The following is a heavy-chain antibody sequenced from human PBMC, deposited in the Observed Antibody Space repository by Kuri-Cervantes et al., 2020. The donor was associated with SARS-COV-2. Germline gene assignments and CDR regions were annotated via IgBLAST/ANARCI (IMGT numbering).Heavy chain of an antibody. V-gene: IGHV3-30*03. CDR3: ARAPSKWELLGWGWFDP. CDR1: GFSLSAHG. CDR2: ISRDDMNK. J-gene: IGHJ5*02. Sequence: GGSLRLSCAVSGFSLSAHGIHWVRQAPGKGLEWVALISRDDMNKYYADSVKGRFTVSRDNAKNSLYLQMNSLRAEDTAVYYCARAPSKWELLGWGWFDPWGQGTLVTVSS. D-gene: IGHD1-26*01.